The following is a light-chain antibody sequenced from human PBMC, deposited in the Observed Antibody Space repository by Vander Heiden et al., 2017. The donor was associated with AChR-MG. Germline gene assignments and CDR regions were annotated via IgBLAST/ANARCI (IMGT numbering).Light chain of an antibody. J-gene: IGKJ2*01. V-gene: IGKV1-5*01. CDR3: QHENSSPGT. Sequence: DIQMTQSPSTLSASVGDRVTITCRASQSISSWLAWYQQKPGKAPKLLIYDASSLESGVPSRFSGSGSGTEFTLTISSLQPDDFATYYCQHENSSPGTFGQGTKLDIK. CDR2: DAS. CDR1: QSISSW.